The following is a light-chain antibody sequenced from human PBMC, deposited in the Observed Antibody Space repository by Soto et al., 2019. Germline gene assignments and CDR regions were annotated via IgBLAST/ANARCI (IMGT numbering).Light chain of an antibody. J-gene: IGKJ5*01. CDR3: QQYGSSAT. Sequence: EVVLTQSPGTLSLSPGERATLSCRASQSVSSSYLAWCQQKPGQAPRLLIYGASSRATGIPDRFSGSGSGTDFTLTISRLEPEDFAVYYCQQYGSSATFGQGTRLEN. CDR2: GAS. CDR1: QSVSSSY. V-gene: IGKV3-20*01.